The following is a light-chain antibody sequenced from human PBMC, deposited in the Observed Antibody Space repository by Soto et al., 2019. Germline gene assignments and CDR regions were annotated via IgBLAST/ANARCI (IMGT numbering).Light chain of an antibody. CDR2: GAS. Sequence: ETVLTQSPGTLSLSPGERATLSCRASQTIRSNYLAWYRQTPGQAPRLLIYGASNRATGIADRFSGSGSGTDFTLIISRLEPEDFALYYCQQYGSSPSTFGQGTKVEL. J-gene: IGKJ1*01. CDR3: QQYGSSPST. CDR1: QTIRSNY. V-gene: IGKV3-20*01.